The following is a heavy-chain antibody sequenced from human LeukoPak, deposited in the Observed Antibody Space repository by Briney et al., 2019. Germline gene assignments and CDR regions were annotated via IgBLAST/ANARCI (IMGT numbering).Heavy chain of an antibody. CDR2: INTNTGSP. CDR3: ATGGGSYRNDAFDI. D-gene: IGHD1-26*01. Sequence: ASVKVSCKASGYTFTRYSMNWVRQAPGQGLEWMGWINTNTGSPMYAQGFTGRFVFSLDTSVSTAYLQISSLQDEDTAVYYCATGGGSYRNDAFDIWGQGTMVSVSS. CDR1: GYTFTRYS. V-gene: IGHV7-4-1*02. J-gene: IGHJ3*02.